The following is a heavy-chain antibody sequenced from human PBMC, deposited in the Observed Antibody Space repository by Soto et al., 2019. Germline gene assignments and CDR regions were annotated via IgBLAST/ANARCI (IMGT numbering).Heavy chain of an antibody. CDR3: ARDAADSLITTPYYGMDV. D-gene: IGHD3-22*01. Sequence: GGSLRLSCAASGFTFSSYGMHWVRQAPGKGLEWVAVIWYDGSNKYYADSVKGRFTISRDNSKNTLYLQMNSLRAEDTAVYYCARDAADSLITTPYYGMDVWGQGTTVTVSS. CDR2: IWYDGSNK. CDR1: GFTFSSYG. J-gene: IGHJ6*02. V-gene: IGHV3-33*01.